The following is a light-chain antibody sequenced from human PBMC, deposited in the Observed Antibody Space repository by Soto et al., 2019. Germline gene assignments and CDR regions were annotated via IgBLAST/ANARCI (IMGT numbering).Light chain of an antibody. V-gene: IGLV2-14*01. CDR3: TSYTSSSTYV. Sequence: QSALTQPASVSGSPGQSIAISCTGTISDVGNYNYVSWYQQHPDKAPKLMIFDVSNRPSGVSDRFSGSKSGNTASLTISGLQADDEADYYCTSYTSSSTYVFGTGTKVTVL. J-gene: IGLJ1*01. CDR1: ISDVGNYNY. CDR2: DVS.